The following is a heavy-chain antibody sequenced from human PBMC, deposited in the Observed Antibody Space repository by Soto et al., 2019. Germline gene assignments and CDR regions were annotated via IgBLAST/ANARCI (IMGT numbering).Heavy chain of an antibody. CDR3: ARAQGQLGLGRMDV. D-gene: IGHD3-16*01. J-gene: IGHJ6*02. Sequence: ASVKVSCKASGYTFTGYYMHWMRQAPGQGLEWMGWINPNSGGTNYAQKFQGWVTMTRDTSISTAYMELSRLRSDDTAVYYCARAQGQLGLGRMDVWGQGTTVTVSS. CDR2: INPNSGGT. CDR1: GYTFTGYY. V-gene: IGHV1-2*04.